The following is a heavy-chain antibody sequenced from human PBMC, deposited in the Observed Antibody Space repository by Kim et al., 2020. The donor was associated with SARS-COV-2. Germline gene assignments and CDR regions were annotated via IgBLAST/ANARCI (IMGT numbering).Heavy chain of an antibody. J-gene: IGHJ4*02. D-gene: IGHD2-8*01. CDR2: INHSGST. CDR1: GGSFSGYY. CDR3: ARGPNRDYFDY. V-gene: IGHV4-34*01. Sequence: SETLSLTCAVYGGSFSGYYWSWIRQPPGKGLEWIGEINHSGSTNYNPSLKSRVTISVDTSKNQFSLKLSSVTAADTAVYYCARGPNRDYFDYWGQGTLVTVSS.